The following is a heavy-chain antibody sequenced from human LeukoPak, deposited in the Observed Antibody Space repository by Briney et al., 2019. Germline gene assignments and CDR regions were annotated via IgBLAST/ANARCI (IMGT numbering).Heavy chain of an antibody. J-gene: IGHJ5*02. Sequence: SETLSLTCTVSGGSISSSSYYWGWIRQPPGKGLEWIGSIYYSGSTYYNPSLRSRVTISVDTSKNQFSLKLSSVTAADTAVYYCARQTIYPTNWFDPWGQGTLVTVSS. CDR1: GGSISSSSYY. CDR3: ARQTIYPTNWFDP. CDR2: IYYSGST. D-gene: IGHD1/OR15-1a*01. V-gene: IGHV4-39*01.